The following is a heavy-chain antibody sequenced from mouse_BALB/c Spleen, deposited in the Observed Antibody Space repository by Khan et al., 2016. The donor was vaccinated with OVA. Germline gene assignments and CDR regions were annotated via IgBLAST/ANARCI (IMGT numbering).Heavy chain of an antibody. J-gene: IGHJ4*01. V-gene: IGHV2-6-4*01. CDR3: TRAYYRYDGDYAMDY. Sequence: VQLKESGPGLVAPSQSLSITCTVSGFSLSRYNIHWVRQPPGKGLEWLGMIWGGGGTDYNSTLKSRLSIRKDNSKNQVLLKMNSLQTDDTAMYFCTRAYYRYDGDYAMDYWGQGTSVTVSS. CDR1: GFSLSRYN. CDR2: IWGGGGT. D-gene: IGHD2-14*01.